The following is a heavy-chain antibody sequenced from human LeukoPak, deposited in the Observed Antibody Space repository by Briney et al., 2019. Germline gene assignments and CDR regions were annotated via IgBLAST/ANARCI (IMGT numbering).Heavy chain of an antibody. CDR2: ISSISHYI. D-gene: IGHD2-2*01. CDR1: GFTFSRYS. V-gene: IGHV3-21*01. CDR3: AGYCSTTTCYSSPNWFDP. Sequence: PGGSLRLSCTASGFTFSRYSMNWVRQAPGKGLEWVSTISSISHYIYYADSVEGRFTISRDNAKNSLYLQMSSLRDEDTAVYYCAGYCSTTTCYSSPNWFDPWGQGTLVTVSP. J-gene: IGHJ5*02.